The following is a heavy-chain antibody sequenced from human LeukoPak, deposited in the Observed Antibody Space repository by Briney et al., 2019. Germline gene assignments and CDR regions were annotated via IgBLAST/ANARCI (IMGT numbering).Heavy chain of an antibody. V-gene: IGHV1-69*04. D-gene: IGHD3-10*01. CDR3: ARDVSSPGGTMVRGVIGGWFDP. CDR1: GGTFSSYA. J-gene: IGHJ5*02. CDR2: IVPILGIA. Sequence: SVKVSCKASGGTFSSYAISWVRQAPGQGLEWMGRIVPILGIANYAQKFQGRVTITADKSTSTAYMELSSLRSEDTPVYYCARDVSSPGGTMVRGVIGGWFDPWGQGTLVTVSS.